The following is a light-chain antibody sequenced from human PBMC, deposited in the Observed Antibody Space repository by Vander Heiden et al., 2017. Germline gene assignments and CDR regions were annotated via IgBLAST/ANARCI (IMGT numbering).Light chain of an antibody. CDR1: ESIATN. Sequence: EIVMTQSPATLSVSPGERATFSCRASESIATNLAWYQQKPGQAPRLLIYDASTRATGIPTRFSGSGSGTEFTLTISSLQSEDFAVYYCQQYNDWPLFGQGTKVEIK. CDR2: DAS. V-gene: IGKV3-15*01. CDR3: QQYNDWPL. J-gene: IGKJ2*01.